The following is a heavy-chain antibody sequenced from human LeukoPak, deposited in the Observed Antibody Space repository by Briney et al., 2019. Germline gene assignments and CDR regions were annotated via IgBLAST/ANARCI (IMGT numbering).Heavy chain of an antibody. J-gene: IGHJ6*03. CDR2: ISGSGGRP. CDR3: AKAHWGSGPYYYYYMDV. CDR1: GWTFSSYA. Sequence: GGSLRLSCAASGWTFSSYAMSWFRQAPWKGLHWGSAISGSGGRPYHADSVKGRFTISRDNSKNTLYLQMNSLRAEDTAVYYCAKAHWGSGPYYYYYMDVWGKGTTVTVSS. V-gene: IGHV3-23*01. D-gene: IGHD7-27*01.